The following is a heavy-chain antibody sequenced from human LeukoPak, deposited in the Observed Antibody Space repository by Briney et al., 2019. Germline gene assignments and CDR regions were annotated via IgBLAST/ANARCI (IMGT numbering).Heavy chain of an antibody. CDR1: GFTFTKHW. CDR3: ARAELGANDY. V-gene: IGHV3-21*01. D-gene: IGHD7-27*01. CDR2: ISSSSSYI. J-gene: IGHJ4*02. Sequence: GGSLRLSCAASGFTFTKHWMSWIRQPPGKWLEWVSSISSSSSYIYYAGSVKGRFTISRDNAKNSLYLQMNSLRAEDTAVYYCARAELGANDYWGQGTLVTVSS.